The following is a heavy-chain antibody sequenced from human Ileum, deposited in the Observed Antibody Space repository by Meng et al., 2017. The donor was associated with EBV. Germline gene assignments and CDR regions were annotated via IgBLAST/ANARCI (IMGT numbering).Heavy chain of an antibody. CDR1: GYTFTSYD. CDR3: ATGVADFEY. V-gene: IGHV1-8*01. CDR2: MNPNRGTT. Sequence: QVQLVQSGAEVKKPXXXXTVSCKASGYTFTSYDINWVRQGTGKGLEWMGWMNPNRGTTGYAQKFQGRVTMTRNISRSTAYMDLSSLRSEDTAVYYCATGVADFEYWGQGTLVTVSS. D-gene: IGHD6-19*01. J-gene: IGHJ4*02.